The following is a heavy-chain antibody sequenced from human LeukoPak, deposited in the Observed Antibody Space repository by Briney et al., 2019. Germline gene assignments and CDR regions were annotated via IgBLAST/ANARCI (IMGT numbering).Heavy chain of an antibody. D-gene: IGHD3-10*01. Sequence: GGSLRLSCVGSGFTLSSYGIHWVRQLPGKGPEWVAIISYDGSSEFYADSVKGRFKISRDNSRNTVNLQMNSLGVEDTAVYYCAKGLGPLVRGVVPRTYYMDVWGRGTTVTVSS. V-gene: IGHV3-30*18. CDR3: AKGLGPLVRGVVPRTYYMDV. CDR1: GFTLSSYG. J-gene: IGHJ6*03. CDR2: ISYDGSSE.